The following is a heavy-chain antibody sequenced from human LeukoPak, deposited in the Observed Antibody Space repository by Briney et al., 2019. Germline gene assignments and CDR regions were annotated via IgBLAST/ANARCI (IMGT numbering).Heavy chain of an antibody. CDR2: FSYSWST. CDR1: GGSISTYY. CDR3: ARPGRDDTDDWNFDL. V-gene: IGHV4-59*08. J-gene: IGHJ2*01. Sequence: SETLSLTCTVSGGSISTYYWNWIRQPPGEGLEWIVYFSYSWSTSYNPSLKSRVTISADTSNNQFSLKLTSVTAADTAVYYCARPGRDDTDDWNFDLWGRGTLVTVSS. D-gene: IGHD1-1*01.